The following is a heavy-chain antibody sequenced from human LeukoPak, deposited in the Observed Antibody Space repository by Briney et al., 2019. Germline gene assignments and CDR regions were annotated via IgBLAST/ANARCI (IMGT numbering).Heavy chain of an antibody. V-gene: IGHV3-53*01. D-gene: IGHD6-13*01. CDR3: ARGPRYSFY. CDR1: GFIVSHNY. CDR2: IYIDGTT. J-gene: IGHJ4*02. Sequence: GGSLRLSCAASGFIVSHNYMTWVRRAPGKGLEWISVIYIDGTTYYADSVKGRFTISRDQANNTLYLQMNTLRDEDTAVYCARGPRYSFYWGQGTLVSVSS.